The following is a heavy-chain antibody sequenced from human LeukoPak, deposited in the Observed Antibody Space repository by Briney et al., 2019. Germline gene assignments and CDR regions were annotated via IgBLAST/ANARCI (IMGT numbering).Heavy chain of an antibody. V-gene: IGHV3-7*01. D-gene: IGHD4-17*01. Sequence: PGGSLRLSCVASGFTFSNYWMSWVRQAPGKGLEWVANIKQVGGVKYYVDSVKGRFTIFRDNSKNTLYLQMNSLRAEDTAVYYCASSPTMTHYWGQGTLVTVSS. J-gene: IGHJ4*02. CDR3: ASSPTMTHY. CDR1: GFTFSNYW. CDR2: IKQVGGVK.